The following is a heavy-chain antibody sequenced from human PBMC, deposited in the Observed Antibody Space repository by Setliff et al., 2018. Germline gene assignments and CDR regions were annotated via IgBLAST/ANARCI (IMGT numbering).Heavy chain of an antibody. V-gene: IGHV5-51*01. CDR2: IYPADSDT. CDR1: GYRFTRQW. J-gene: IGHJ4*02. D-gene: IGHD1-26*01. CDR3: ASAQGAHSAFEY. Sequence: PGESLKISCKASGYRFTRQWIAWVRQTPGRGLEWMGIIYPADSDTTYSPSFQGQVSISVDRSINTAYLQWSSLKSSDTAVYYCASAQGAHSAFEYWGPGTLVTVSS.